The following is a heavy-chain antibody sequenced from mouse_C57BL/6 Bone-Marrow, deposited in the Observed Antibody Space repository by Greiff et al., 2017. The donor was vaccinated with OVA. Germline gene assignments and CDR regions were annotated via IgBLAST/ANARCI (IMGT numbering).Heavy chain of an antibody. Sequence: EVQLQQSGAELVRPGASVKLSCTASGFNIKDYYMHWVKQRPEQGLEWIGRIDPEDGDTEYDPKFQGKATMTADTSSNTAYLQLSSLTSEDTAVYYCTTGFCYVHRGWYFDYWGQGTTLTVSS. V-gene: IGHV14-1*01. J-gene: IGHJ2*01. D-gene: IGHD1-1*02. CDR1: GFNIKDYY. CDR2: IDPEDGDT. CDR3: TTGFCYVHRGWYFDY.